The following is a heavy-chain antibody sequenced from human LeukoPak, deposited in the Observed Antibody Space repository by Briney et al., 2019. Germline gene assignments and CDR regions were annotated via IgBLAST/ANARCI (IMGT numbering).Heavy chain of an antibody. CDR2: INHSGST. V-gene: IGHV4-34*01. Sequence: GSLRLSCAASGFTFSSYWMSWVRQAPGKGLEWIGEINHSGSTNYNPSLKSRVTISVDTSKNQFSLKLSSVTAADTAVYYCARGGYGDYVSLDYWGQGTLVTVSS. CDR1: GFTFSSYW. D-gene: IGHD4-17*01. CDR3: ARGGYGDYVSLDY. J-gene: IGHJ4*02.